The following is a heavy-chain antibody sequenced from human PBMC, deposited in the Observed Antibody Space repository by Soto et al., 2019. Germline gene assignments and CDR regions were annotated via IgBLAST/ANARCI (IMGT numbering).Heavy chain of an antibody. Sequence: GGSLRLSCAASGFTFSSYAMSWVRQAPGKGLEWVSAISGSGGSTYYADSVKGRFTISRDNSKNTLYLQMNSLRAEDTAVYYCARDIGHSSSWYAPYDAFDIWGQGTMVTVSS. D-gene: IGHD6-13*01. CDR2: ISGSGGST. J-gene: IGHJ3*02. V-gene: IGHV3-23*01. CDR3: ARDIGHSSSWYAPYDAFDI. CDR1: GFTFSSYA.